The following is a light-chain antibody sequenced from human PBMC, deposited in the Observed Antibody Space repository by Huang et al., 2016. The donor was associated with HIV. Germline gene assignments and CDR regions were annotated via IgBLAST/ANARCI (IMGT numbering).Light chain of an antibody. J-gene: IGKJ1*01. V-gene: IGKV3-15*01. CDR1: QHIGPD. CDR2: DSF. CDR3: QQYDDWPRT. Sequence: EIMLTQSPITLSVSPGERAVLSCRASQHIGPDLAWYQRRPGQAPRLLIDDSFTRAIGVPSRFSGSGSGADFTLSISGLQSEDFAVYYCQQYDDWPRTCGQGTKLEI.